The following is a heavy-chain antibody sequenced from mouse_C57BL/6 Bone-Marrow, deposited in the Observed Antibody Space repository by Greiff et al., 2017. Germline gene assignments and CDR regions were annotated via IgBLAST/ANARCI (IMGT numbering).Heavy chain of an antibody. CDR3: ARGMLYYGSPAWFAY. CDR2: IDPSDSYT. CDR1: GYTFTSYW. J-gene: IGHJ3*01. Sequence: QVQLQQPGAELVRPGTSVKLSCKASGYTFTSYWMHWVKQRPGQGLEWIGVIDPSDSYTNYNPKFKGKATLTVDTSSSTAYMQLSSLTSEDSAVYYCARGMLYYGSPAWFAYWGQGTLVTVSA. V-gene: IGHV1-59*01. D-gene: IGHD1-1*01.